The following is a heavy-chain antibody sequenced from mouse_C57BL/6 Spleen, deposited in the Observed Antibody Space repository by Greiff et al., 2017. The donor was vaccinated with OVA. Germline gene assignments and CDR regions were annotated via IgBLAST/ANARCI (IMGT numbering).Heavy chain of an antibody. CDR3: SRKTRGWYFDV. V-gene: IGHV7-3*01. J-gene: IGHJ1*03. CDR1: GFTFTDYY. CDR2: IRNKANGYTT. Sequence: EVKLVESGGGLVQPGGSLSLSCAASGFTFTDYYMSWVRQPPGKALEWLGFIRNKANGYTTEYSASVKGRFTISRDNSQSILYLQMHALRAEDSATYYCSRKTRGWYFDVWGTGTTVTVSS. D-gene: IGHD3-1*01.